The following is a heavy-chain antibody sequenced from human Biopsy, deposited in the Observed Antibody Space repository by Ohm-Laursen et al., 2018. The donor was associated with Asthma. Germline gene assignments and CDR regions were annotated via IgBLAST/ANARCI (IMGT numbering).Heavy chain of an antibody. CDR2: VNSVFGTT. J-gene: IGHJ4*02. D-gene: IGHD2-2*01. CDR1: GGTFNTYV. V-gene: IGHV1-69*13. Sequence: SVKVSCKSLGGTFNTYVIGWVRQAPGQGLEWMGGVNSVFGTTTYPQKFQDRVTITADDSTSTVYMELSSLRSEDTAVYYCARKAGSCISRTCYSLDFWGQGTLVTVSS. CDR3: ARKAGSCISRTCYSLDF.